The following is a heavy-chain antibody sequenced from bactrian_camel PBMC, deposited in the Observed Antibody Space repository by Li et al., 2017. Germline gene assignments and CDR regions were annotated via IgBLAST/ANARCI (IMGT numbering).Heavy chain of an antibody. J-gene: IGHJ6*01. CDR3: AARVQEWYDVRRPTFDWLRSGY. V-gene: IGHV3S55*01. CDR2: IVGTKIT. CDR1: GYTATAYC. Sequence: QVQLVESGGGSVQVGGSLRLSCAASGYTATAYCMGWFRQPPGKEREGVATIVGTKITSYADSVKGRFAVSKDNAKNTLYLQMNNLKPDDSAMYYCAARVQEWYDVRRPTFDWLRSGYWGQGTQVTVS. D-gene: IGHD1*01.